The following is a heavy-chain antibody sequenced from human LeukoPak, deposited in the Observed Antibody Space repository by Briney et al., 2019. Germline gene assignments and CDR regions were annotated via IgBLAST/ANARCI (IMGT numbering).Heavy chain of an antibody. CDR3: ASSHDYGDYGGAFDI. V-gene: IGHV4-30-4*01. J-gene: IGHJ3*02. CDR2: IYYSGST. D-gene: IGHD4-17*01. CDR1: GGSISSGDYY. Sequence: PSETLSLTSTVSGGSISSGDYYWSWIRQPPGKGLEWIGYIYYSGSTYYNPSLKSRVTISVDTSKNQFSLKLSSVTAADTAVYYCASSHDYGDYGGAFDIWGQGTMVTVSS.